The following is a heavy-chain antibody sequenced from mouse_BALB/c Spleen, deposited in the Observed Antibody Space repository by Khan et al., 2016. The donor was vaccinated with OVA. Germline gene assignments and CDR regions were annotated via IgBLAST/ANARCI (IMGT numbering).Heavy chain of an antibody. CDR2: IWSDGSK. Sequence: VELVESGPDLVAPSQSLSITCTVSGFSLTSYDVHWVRQPPGKGLEWLVVIWSDGSKTYNSALKSRLSLSKDNSKSQVFLKMNSLQTDDTARYYCARGGYYGNYDAMDYWGQRTSVTVSS. D-gene: IGHD2-1*01. CDR3: ARGGYYGNYDAMDY. J-gene: IGHJ4*01. V-gene: IGHV2-6-2*01. CDR1: GFSLTSYD.